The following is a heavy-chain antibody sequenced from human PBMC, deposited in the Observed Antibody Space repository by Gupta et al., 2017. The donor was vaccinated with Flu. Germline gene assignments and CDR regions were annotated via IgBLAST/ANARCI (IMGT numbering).Heavy chain of an antibody. D-gene: IGHD2-15*01. CDR2: INPSGGST. V-gene: IGHV1-46*01. J-gene: IGHJ4*02. CDR3: ARDVLLRIGPGGYFDY. Sequence: QVQLVQSGAEVKKPGASVKVSCKASGYTFTSYYMHWVRQAPGQGLEWMGIINPSGGSTSYAQKFQGRVTMTRDTSTSTVYMELSSLRSEDTAVYYCARDVLLRIGPGGYFDYWGQGTLVTVSS. CDR1: GYTFTSYY.